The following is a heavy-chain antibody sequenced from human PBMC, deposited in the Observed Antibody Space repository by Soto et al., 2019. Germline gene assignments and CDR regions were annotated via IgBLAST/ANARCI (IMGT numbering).Heavy chain of an antibody. CDR2: IFYGGTT. J-gene: IGHJ1*01. Sequence: QLQLQESGPGLVKPSETLALTCTVSGASVSSTNYFWGWIRQPPGKGLEWIGTIFYGGTTYYNPSLKSRVTISLDASKNHFSMMLSSVTAADTALYFCARPRKGSRGYQEYVEQWGPGTLVTVSS. D-gene: IGHD3-22*01. CDR3: ARPRKGSRGYQEYVEQ. CDR1: GASVSSTNYF. V-gene: IGHV4-39*02.